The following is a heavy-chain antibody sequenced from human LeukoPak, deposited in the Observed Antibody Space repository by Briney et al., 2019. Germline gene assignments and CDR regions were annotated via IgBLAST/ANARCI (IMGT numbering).Heavy chain of an antibody. V-gene: IGHV3-7*01. D-gene: IGHD1-1*01. CDR3: ARDVNDLYYYXXXV. CDR1: GFTFSSYW. J-gene: IGHJ6*03. CDR2: IKQDGSEE. Sequence: QSGGSLRLSCAASGFTFSSYWMSWVRQAPGKGLEWVANIKQDGSEEYYVDSVKGRFTISRDNAKNSLYLQMNSLRAEDTAMYYCARDVNDLYYYXXXVWGXXXTXTVSS.